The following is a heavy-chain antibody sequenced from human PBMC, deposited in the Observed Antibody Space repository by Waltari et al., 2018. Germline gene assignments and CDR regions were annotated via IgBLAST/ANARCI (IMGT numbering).Heavy chain of an antibody. V-gene: IGHV3-48*03. J-gene: IGHJ4*02. CDR2: ISSGASII. D-gene: IGHD1-26*01. CDR1: GFAFRNYE. CDR3: ARGEGGANEY. Sequence: VQLVESGGGLVQPGGSLRLFCAAAGFAFRNYEMNWVRQAPGKGLEWVAYISSGASIIYYADSVKGRFTISRDNAKNSVYLQMSSLRAEDTAIYYCARGEGGANEYWGQGTLVTVSA.